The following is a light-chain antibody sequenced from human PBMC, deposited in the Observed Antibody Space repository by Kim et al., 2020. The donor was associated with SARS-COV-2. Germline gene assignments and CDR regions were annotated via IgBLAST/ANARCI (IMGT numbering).Light chain of an antibody. V-gene: IGLV1-44*01. CDR2: RDY. Sequence: QSVLTQPPSASGTPGQRVAISCSGSSSNIGTNTINWYQHVPGMAPKLLIYRDYKRPSGIPDRFSGSKSGTSASLAISGLQSDDEGYYYCSSWDDSLNGFLIFGGGTQLTVL. J-gene: IGLJ2*01. CDR1: SSNIGTNT. CDR3: SSWDDSLNGFLI.